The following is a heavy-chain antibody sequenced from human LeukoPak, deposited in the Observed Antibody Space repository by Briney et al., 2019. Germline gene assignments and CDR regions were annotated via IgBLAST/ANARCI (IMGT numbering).Heavy chain of an antibody. D-gene: IGHD3-22*01. CDR3: ARGLSGYDSSGYYWGGFDY. CDR2: INPNSGGT. CDR1: GYTFTCYY. V-gene: IGHV1-2*02. Sequence: GASVKVSCKASGYTFTCYYMHWVRQAPGQGLEWMGWINPNSGGTNYAQKFQGRVTMTRDTSISTAYMELSRLRSDDTAVYYCARGLSGYDSSGYYWGGFDYWGQGTLVTVSS. J-gene: IGHJ4*02.